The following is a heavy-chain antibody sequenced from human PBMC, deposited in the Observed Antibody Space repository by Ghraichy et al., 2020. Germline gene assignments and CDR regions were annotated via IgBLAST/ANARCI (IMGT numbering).Heavy chain of an antibody. CDR3: ARDLSPQLDYYYYGMDV. CDR2: ISYDGSNK. V-gene: IGHV3-30*03. CDR1: GFTFSSYG. J-gene: IGHJ6*02. D-gene: IGHD6-6*01. Sequence: GGSLRLSCAASGFTFSSYGMHWVRQAPGKGLEWVAVISYDGSNKYYADSVKGRFTISRDNSKNTLYLQMNSLRAEDTAVYYCARDLSPQLDYYYYGMDVWGQGTTVTVSS.